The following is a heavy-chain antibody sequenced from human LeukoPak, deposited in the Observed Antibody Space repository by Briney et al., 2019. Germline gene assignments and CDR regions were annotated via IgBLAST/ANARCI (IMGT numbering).Heavy chain of an antibody. D-gene: IGHD2/OR15-2a*01. CDR3: ARDWFHAIDY. Sequence: GGSLRLSCAASGFTFDDYAMHWVRQAPGKGLEWVSGISWNSGSIGYADSVKGRFTISRDNAKNSLYLQMNSLRAEDTAVYYCARDWFHAIDYWGQGTLVTVSS. CDR1: GFTFDDYA. V-gene: IGHV3-9*01. J-gene: IGHJ4*02. CDR2: ISWNSGSI.